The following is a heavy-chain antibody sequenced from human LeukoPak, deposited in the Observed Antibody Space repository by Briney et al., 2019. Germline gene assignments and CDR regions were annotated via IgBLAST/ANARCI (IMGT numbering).Heavy chain of an antibody. CDR2: IKSNAAGGTS. CDR3: AKDRVPDGRWNFDF. D-gene: IGHD1-1*01. CDR1: GFVFSRAW. Sequence: GGSLRLSCAASGFVFSRAWMSWLRQAPGKGLEWVGRIKSNAAGGTSDFTAPVRGRFTISRDDSKTTLYLEMNSLKAEDTAIYYCAKDRVPDGRWNFDFWGQGTLVTVSS. V-gene: IGHV3-15*01. J-gene: IGHJ4*02.